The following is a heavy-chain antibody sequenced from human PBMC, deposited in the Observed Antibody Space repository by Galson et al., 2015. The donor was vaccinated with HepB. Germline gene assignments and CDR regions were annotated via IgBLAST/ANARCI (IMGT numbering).Heavy chain of an antibody. CDR3: ARDLRWGNSDY. CDR1: GFTFSSYS. J-gene: IGHJ4*02. V-gene: IGHV3-30-3*01. D-gene: IGHD4-23*01. Sequence: SLRLSCAASGFTFSSYSMHWVRQAPGKGLECVAFISHDGSTKYYADSVKGRFTISRDNSKNTLDLQMDSLGTEDTAVYFCARDLRWGNSDYWGQGTLVTVSS. CDR2: ISHDGSTK.